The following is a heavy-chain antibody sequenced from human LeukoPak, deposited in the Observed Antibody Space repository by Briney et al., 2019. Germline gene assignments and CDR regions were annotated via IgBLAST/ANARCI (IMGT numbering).Heavy chain of an antibody. CDR1: GGSISSYY. Sequence: PSETLSLTCTVSGGSISSYYWSWIRQPPGKGLEWIGYIYYSGSTNYNPSLKSRVTISVDTSKNQFSLKLSSVTAADTAVYYCARVLLSNYDFWSGYSNWFDSWGQGTLVTVSS. D-gene: IGHD3-3*01. V-gene: IGHV4-59*01. CDR2: IYYSGST. J-gene: IGHJ5*01. CDR3: ARVLLSNYDFWSGYSNWFDS.